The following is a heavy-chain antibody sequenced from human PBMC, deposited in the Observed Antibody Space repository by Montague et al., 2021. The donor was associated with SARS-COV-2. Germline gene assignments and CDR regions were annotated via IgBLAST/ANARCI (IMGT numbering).Heavy chain of an antibody. V-gene: IGHV4-59*12. CDR2: LHHSGST. D-gene: IGHD6-13*01. CDR3: ARVGRQQLVRLSGMDV. J-gene: IGHJ6*02. Sequence: SETLSLTRSVSGYSITRVFWGWLRQPPGKGLEWIGHLHHSGSTNFNASLKSRLTMSPDTSKNQFSLKLSSVAAADTAVYYCARVGRQQLVRLSGMDVWGQGTTVTVSS. CDR1: GYSITRVF.